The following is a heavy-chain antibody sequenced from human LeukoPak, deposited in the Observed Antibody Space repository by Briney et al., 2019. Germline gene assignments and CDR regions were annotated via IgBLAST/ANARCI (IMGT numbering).Heavy chain of an antibody. Sequence: GASVKVSCKASGYTFTSYYMHWLRQAPGQGLEWMGIINPSGGSTSYAQKFQGRVTMTRDTSTSTVYMELSSLRSEDTAVYYCARDSTHHWYFDLWGRGTLVTVSS. CDR3: ARDSTHHWYFDL. V-gene: IGHV1-46*01. CDR2: INPSGGST. D-gene: IGHD2/OR15-2a*01. CDR1: GYTFTSYY. J-gene: IGHJ2*01.